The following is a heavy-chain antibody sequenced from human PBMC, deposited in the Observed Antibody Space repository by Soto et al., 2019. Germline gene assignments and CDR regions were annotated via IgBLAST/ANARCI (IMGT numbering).Heavy chain of an antibody. V-gene: IGHV3-23*01. Sequence: GGSLRLSCAASGFTFSSFAMRWVRQGPGKGLEWVSAISGSGGSTYYADSVKGRFTISRDNSKNTLYLQMNSLRAEDTAVYYCAKREPGVVPETFDYWGQGTLVTVSS. CDR1: GFTFSSFA. J-gene: IGHJ4*02. CDR2: ISGSGGST. CDR3: AKREPGVVPETFDY. D-gene: IGHD3-3*01.